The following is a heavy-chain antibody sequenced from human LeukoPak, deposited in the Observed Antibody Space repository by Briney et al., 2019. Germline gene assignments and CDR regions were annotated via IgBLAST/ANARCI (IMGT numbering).Heavy chain of an antibody. D-gene: IGHD6-13*01. J-gene: IGHJ5*02. CDR3: PRVGLAAADP. Sequence: SETLSLTCTVSGGSISSGDYYWSWIRQPPGKGLEWIGYIYYSGSTYYNPSLKSRVTISVDTSKNQFSLKLSSVTAADTAVYYCPRVGLAAADPWGQGTLVTVSS. CDR1: GGSISSGDYY. V-gene: IGHV4-30-4*01. CDR2: IYYSGST.